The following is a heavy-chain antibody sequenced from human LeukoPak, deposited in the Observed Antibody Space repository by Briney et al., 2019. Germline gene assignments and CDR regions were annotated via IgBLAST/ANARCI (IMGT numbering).Heavy chain of an antibody. CDR3: AGHARGSYLVY. D-gene: IGHD6-6*01. J-gene: IGHJ4*02. Sequence: GGPLRLSCAASGFTFSSYVMSWIRQAPGKGLEWVSLISSTSPRAISYGDSVKGRFTTSRDDTKDSLFLQMNNLRVEDTAMYYCAGHARGSYLVYWGQGILVTVSA. V-gene: IGHV3-11*01. CDR1: GFTFSSYV. CDR2: ISSTSPRAI.